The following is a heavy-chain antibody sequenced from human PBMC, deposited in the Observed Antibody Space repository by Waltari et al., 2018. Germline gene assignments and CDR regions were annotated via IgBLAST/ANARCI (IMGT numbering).Heavy chain of an antibody. D-gene: IGHD6-13*01. J-gene: IGHJ4*02. CDR2: ISGSGGGT. V-gene: IGHV3-23*01. Sequence: EVQLLDSGGGLVQPGGSLRLSCAASGFTFSTYAMSWVRQAPGGGPEWVAAISGSGGGTYYADSVKGRFIISRDNSKNTLYLEMNSLRAEDTAVYFCAKDKIPRTADAGTLFDLWGQGTLVTVSS. CDR3: AKDKIPRTADAGTLFDL. CDR1: GFTFSTYA.